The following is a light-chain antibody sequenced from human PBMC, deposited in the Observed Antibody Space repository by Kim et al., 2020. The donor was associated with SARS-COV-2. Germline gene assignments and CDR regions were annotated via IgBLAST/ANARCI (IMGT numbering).Light chain of an antibody. Sequence: SPGERATFSCRASQSVSSSSSAWYQQKPGQAPRLLIYDASTRATGIPDRFRGSGSRTDFTLTISRLEPEDFAVYYCQQYGSSPQTFGQGTKVDIK. CDR3: QQYGSSPQT. J-gene: IGKJ1*01. CDR2: DAS. CDR1: QSVSSSS. V-gene: IGKV3-20*01.